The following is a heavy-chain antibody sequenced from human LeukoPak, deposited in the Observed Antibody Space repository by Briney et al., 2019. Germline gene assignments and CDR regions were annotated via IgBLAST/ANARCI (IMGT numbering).Heavy chain of an antibody. CDR1: GYSFVGYG. D-gene: IGHD5/OR15-5a*01. CDR2: FNPENGNT. V-gene: IGHV1-18*01. J-gene: IGHJ4*02. CDR3: ARDRGYSVYDRSDY. Sequence: ASVKVSCKASGYSFVGYGITWVRQAPGQGLEWMGWFNPENGNTNYAQKVQGRVTMTTETSTSTVYMELRSLRSDDTAIYYCARDRGYSVYDRSDYWGQGTLVTVSS.